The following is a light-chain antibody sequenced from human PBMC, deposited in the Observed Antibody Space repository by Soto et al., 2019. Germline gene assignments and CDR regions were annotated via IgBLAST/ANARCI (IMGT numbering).Light chain of an antibody. CDR2: LGS. J-gene: IGKJ1*01. V-gene: IGKV2-28*01. CDR3: MQGLQSWT. CDR1: QSLLHSNGYNY. Sequence: DIVMTQSPLSLPVTPGEPASISCRSSQSLLHSNGYNYLDWYLQKPGQSPQLLIYLGSNRASGVTDRFSGSGSGTEFTLKISRVEAEDVGVYYCMQGLQSWTFGQGTKVEIK.